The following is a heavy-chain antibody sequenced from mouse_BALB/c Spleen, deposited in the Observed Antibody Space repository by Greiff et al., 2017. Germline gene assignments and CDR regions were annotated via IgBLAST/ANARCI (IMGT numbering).Heavy chain of an antibody. CDR3: ARGGGSSYDAMDY. CDR1: GFTFSDYY. V-gene: IGHV5-4*02. CDR2: ISDGGSYT. Sequence: EVKVVESGGGLVKPGGSLKLSCAASGFTFSDYYMYWVRQTPEKRLEWVATISDGGSYTYYPDSVKGRFTISRDNAKNNLYLQMSSLKSEDTAMYYCARGGGSSYDAMDYWGQGTSVTVSS. J-gene: IGHJ4*01. D-gene: IGHD1-1*01.